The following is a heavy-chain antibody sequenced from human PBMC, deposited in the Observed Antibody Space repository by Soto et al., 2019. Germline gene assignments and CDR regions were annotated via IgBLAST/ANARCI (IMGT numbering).Heavy chain of an antibody. CDR2: ISSHGDTT. CDR1: GFLFSSYA. Sequence: PGGSLRLSCEASGFLFSSYAMNWVRQAPGKGLEWVSSISSHGDTTYYAESVRGRFTISRDDSKNTVYLQMNSLRVEDTALYYCAKDESTGYVELYWGLGTLVTVSS. J-gene: IGHJ4*02. CDR3: AKDESTGYVELY. D-gene: IGHD3-22*01. V-gene: IGHV3-23*01.